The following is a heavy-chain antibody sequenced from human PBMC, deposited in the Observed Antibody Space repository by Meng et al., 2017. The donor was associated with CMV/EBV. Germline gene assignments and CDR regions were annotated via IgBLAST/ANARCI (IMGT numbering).Heavy chain of an antibody. D-gene: IGHD3-16*01. V-gene: IGHV1-46*01. CDR2: INPSGGST. CDR1: GLAFSDYY. Sequence: ASVKVSCKASGLAFSDYYMHWVRQAPGQGLEWMGIINPSGGSTRYAQKFQGRVTMNRDTSTSTAYMELSSLRSEDTAVYYCARDSGGGVLWYWGQGTLVTVSS. CDR3: ARDSGGGVLWY. J-gene: IGHJ4*02.